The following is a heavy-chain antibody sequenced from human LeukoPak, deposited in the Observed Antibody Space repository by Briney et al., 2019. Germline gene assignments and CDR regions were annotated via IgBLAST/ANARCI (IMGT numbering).Heavy chain of an antibody. Sequence: SETLSLTCVVSGGSISPYYWSWIRQSLGKGLEWIGYIDPSGSTSYNPSLKSRVTISVDTSKNQFSLKLSSVTAADTAVYYCARLIMVRGVIVYYGMDVWGQGTTVTVSS. CDR2: IDPSGST. J-gene: IGHJ6*02. CDR1: GGSISPYY. D-gene: IGHD3-10*01. CDR3: ARLIMVRGVIVYYGMDV. V-gene: IGHV4-59*01.